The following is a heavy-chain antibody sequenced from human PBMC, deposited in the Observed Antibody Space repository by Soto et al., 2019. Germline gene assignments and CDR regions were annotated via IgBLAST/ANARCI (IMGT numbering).Heavy chain of an antibody. CDR1: GGSFSGYY. Sequence: QVQLQQWGAGLLKPSETLSLTCAVYGGSFSGYYWNWIRQPPGKGLEWIGEINHSGGANYNPSLKRRVTISVDTSTNQFSLKLSSVTAADTAVYYCARGWGRIFDYWGQGTLVTVSS. CDR2: INHSGGA. V-gene: IGHV4-34*01. D-gene: IGHD7-27*01. J-gene: IGHJ4*02. CDR3: ARGWGRIFDY.